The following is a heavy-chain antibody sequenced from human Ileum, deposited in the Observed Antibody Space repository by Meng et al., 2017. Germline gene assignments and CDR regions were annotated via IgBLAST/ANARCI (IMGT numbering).Heavy chain of an antibody. Sequence: GESLKISCAASGFTFSSFTMHWVRQAPGKGLEWVAIISYDGSNEYYAESVKGRFTISRDNSKNTLFLQMNSLRAEDTAVYYCVRTSTVTTQFYYYGMDVWGQGTTVTVSS. CDR2: ISYDGSNE. D-gene: IGHD4-17*01. CDR3: VRTSTVTTQFYYYGMDV. J-gene: IGHJ6*02. V-gene: IGHV3-30*01. CDR1: GFTFSSFT.